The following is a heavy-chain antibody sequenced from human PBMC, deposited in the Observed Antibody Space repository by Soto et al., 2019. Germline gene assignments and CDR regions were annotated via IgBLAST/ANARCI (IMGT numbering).Heavy chain of an antibody. D-gene: IGHD1-26*01. Sequence: GGSLRLSCAASGFTFNNYGMHWVRQAPGKGLEWVAVISYDRGDKYYADSVKGRFTISRDNSKDTLYLEMNSPRAEDTAVYYCAKSGLALSWEPHWGQGXLVTVYS. J-gene: IGHJ4*02. CDR1: GFTFNNYG. CDR2: ISYDRGDK. V-gene: IGHV3-30*18. CDR3: AKSGLALSWEPH.